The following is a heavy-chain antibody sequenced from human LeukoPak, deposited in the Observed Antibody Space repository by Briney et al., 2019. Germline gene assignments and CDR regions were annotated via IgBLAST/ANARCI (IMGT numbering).Heavy chain of an antibody. CDR2: ICWDSGSI. CDR1: GFTFDDYA. J-gene: IGHJ5*02. D-gene: IGHD3-22*01. CDR3: AKGGHYYDSSGYYSWFDP. Sequence: GGSLRLSCAASGFTFDDYAMHWVRQAPGKGLEWVSGICWDSGSIGYADSVKGRFTISRDNAKNSLYLQMNSLRAEDTALYYCAKGGHYYDSSGYYSWFDPWGQGTLVTVSS. V-gene: IGHV3-9*01.